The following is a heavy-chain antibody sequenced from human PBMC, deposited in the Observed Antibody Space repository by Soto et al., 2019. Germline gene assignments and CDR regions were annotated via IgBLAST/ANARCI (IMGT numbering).Heavy chain of an antibody. CDR3: AKTRGDVGGRQYYLDY. CDR1: GFTFDDYG. V-gene: IGHV3-9*01. Sequence: GGSLRLSCAASGFTFDDYGMHWVRQAPGKGLEWVSGISWNSGSITYADSVKGRFTISRDNAKKSLYLQMNSLRAEDTALYYCAKTRGDVGGRQYYLDYWGQGTLVTVSS. D-gene: IGHD2-15*01. J-gene: IGHJ4*02. CDR2: ISWNSGSI.